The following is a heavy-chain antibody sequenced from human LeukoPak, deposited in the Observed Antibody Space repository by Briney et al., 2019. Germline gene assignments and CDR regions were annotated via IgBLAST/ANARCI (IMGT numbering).Heavy chain of an antibody. CDR1: GFTFSSYS. D-gene: IGHD2-21*02. Sequence: GGSLRLSCAASGFTFSSYSMNWVRQAPGKGLEWVSSISSSSSYIYYADSVKGRFTISRDNAKNSLYLQMNSLRAEDTAVYYCASLCGGDRYSSPTDYWGQGTLVTVSS. CDR2: ISSSSSYI. V-gene: IGHV3-21*01. CDR3: ASLCGGDRYSSPTDY. J-gene: IGHJ4*02.